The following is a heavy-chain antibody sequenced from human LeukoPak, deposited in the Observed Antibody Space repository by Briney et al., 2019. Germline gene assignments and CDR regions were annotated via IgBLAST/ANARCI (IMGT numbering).Heavy chain of an antibody. Sequence: ASVKVSCKPSGYTFTNYDINWVRQATGQGLEWLGWMSPNNGNTGYAQKFQGRVTMTRNTSISTAYMELSSLRSEDTAVYYCARGQARIAGAGDYYYYGMDVWGQGTTVTVSS. V-gene: IGHV1-8*01. CDR2: MSPNNGNT. J-gene: IGHJ6*02. CDR3: ARGQARIAGAGDYYYYGMDV. D-gene: IGHD6-19*01. CDR1: GYTFTNYD.